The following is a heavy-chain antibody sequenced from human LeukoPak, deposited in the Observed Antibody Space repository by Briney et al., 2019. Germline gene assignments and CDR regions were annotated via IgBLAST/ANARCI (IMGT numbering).Heavy chain of an antibody. D-gene: IGHD6-13*01. J-gene: IGHJ4*02. CDR3: AIATAGPIHYFGY. V-gene: IGHV3-74*01. CDR1: GVTFSNYW. CDR2: INFDGSRT. Sequence: PGGSLRLSCAAAGVTFSNYWMHWVRHAPGEGPVWVSRINFDGSRTAYAQSVKGGFTISRDRAKNTLYLQMDSLGVEDTAVYYCAIATAGPIHYFGYWGQGTLVTVSS.